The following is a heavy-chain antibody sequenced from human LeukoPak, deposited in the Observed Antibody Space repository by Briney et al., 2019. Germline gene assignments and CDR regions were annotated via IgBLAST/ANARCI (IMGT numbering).Heavy chain of an antibody. CDR2: ISTNGGST. Sequence: ASVKVSCKASGYTLTGYYMHWVRQAPGKGLEYVSAISTNGGSTYYANSVKGRFTISRDDPKNTLDLQMGSLRPEDMAVYYCARGFRYYGSGIDYWGQGTLVTVSS. J-gene: IGHJ4*02. D-gene: IGHD3-10*01. V-gene: IGHV3-64*01. CDR3: ARGFRYYGSGIDY. CDR1: GYTLTGYY.